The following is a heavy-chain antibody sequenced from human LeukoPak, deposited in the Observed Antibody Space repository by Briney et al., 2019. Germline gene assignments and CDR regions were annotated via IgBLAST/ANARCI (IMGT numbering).Heavy chain of an antibody. CDR1: GFTFSGSA. J-gene: IGHJ5*02. Sequence: GGSLRLSCAASGFTFSGSAIHWVRQSSGKGLEWVGQIDKKDKGYATATAYAASVKGRFTISRDDSINTAYLQMKSLKTEDTALYYCTRGSGTYNWFDPWGQGTLVTVSS. CDR3: TRGSGTYNWFDP. D-gene: IGHD1-26*01. V-gene: IGHV3-73*01. CDR2: IDKKDKGYATAT.